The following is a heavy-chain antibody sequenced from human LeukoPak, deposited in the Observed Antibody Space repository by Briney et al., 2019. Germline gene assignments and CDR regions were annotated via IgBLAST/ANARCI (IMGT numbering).Heavy chain of an antibody. J-gene: IGHJ6*03. CDR1: GGSIDSSNYY. CDR2: ISYSGSS. D-gene: IGHD4-17*01. Sequence: PSETLSLTCTVSGGSIDSSNYYWGWIRQPPGKGPEWIGSISYSGSSYYNPSLKSRVTISVDTSKNQFSLKVNSVTAADTAVYYCARHHPTVTPYYMDVWGKGTTVTISS. CDR3: ARHHPTVTPYYMDV. V-gene: IGHV4-39*01.